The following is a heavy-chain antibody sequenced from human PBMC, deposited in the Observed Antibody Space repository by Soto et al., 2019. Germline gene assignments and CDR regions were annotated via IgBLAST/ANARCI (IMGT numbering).Heavy chain of an antibody. D-gene: IGHD2-15*01. Sequence: ESGGGLVQPGGSLKLSCAASGFTFSGSAMHWVRQASGKGLEWVGRIRSKANSYATAYAASVKGRFTISRDDSKNTAYLQMNSLKTEDTAVYYCTRHGAQYCSGGSCYFAFDIWGQGTMVTVSS. CDR2: IRSKANSYAT. J-gene: IGHJ3*02. CDR1: GFTFSGSA. CDR3: TRHGAQYCSGGSCYFAFDI. V-gene: IGHV3-73*01.